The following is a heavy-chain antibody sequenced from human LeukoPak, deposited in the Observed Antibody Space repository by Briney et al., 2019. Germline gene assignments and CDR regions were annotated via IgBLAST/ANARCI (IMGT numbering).Heavy chain of an antibody. D-gene: IGHD4-23*01. CDR2: INHSGST. CDR3: ARGRGGNSGDS. J-gene: IGHJ4*02. Sequence: PSETLSLTCAVYGGSFSGYYWSWIRQPPGKELEWIGEINHSGSTNYNPSLKSRVTISVDTSKNQFSLKLSSVTAADAAVYYCARGRGGNSGDSWGQGTLVTVSS. CDR1: GGSFSGYY. V-gene: IGHV4-34*01.